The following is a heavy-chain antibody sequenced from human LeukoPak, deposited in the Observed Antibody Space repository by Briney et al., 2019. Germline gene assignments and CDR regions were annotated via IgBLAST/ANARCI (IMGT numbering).Heavy chain of an antibody. V-gene: IGHV4-4*02. CDR3: ARDYYGSGSYYFGY. CDR1: GGAMGKSDW. J-gene: IGHJ4*02. CDR2: IYHSGST. Sequence: GGAMGKSDWWGWVRQPPRKGLEWIGEIYHSGSTNYNPSLKSRVAISVDKSKNQFSLKLSSVTAADTAVYYCARDYYGSGSYYFGYWGQGTLVTVSS. D-gene: IGHD3-10*01.